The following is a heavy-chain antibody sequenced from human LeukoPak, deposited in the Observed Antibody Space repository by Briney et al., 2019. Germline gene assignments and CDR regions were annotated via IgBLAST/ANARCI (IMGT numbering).Heavy chain of an antibody. V-gene: IGHV3-48*01. Sequence: GGSLRLSCAASGFTFSSYSMNWVRQAPGKGLEWVSYISSSSSTIYYADSVKGRFTISRDNAKNSLYLQMNSLRAEDTAVYYCARDALRGTYYDFWSGYYPMSYYYYYGMDVWGQGTTVTVSS. CDR1: GFTFSSYS. CDR3: ARDALRGTYYDFWSGYYPMSYYYYYGMDV. CDR2: ISSSSSTI. J-gene: IGHJ6*02. D-gene: IGHD3-3*01.